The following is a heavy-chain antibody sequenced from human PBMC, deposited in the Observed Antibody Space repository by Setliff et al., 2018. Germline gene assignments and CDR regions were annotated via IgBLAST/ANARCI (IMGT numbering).Heavy chain of an antibody. D-gene: IGHD5-18*01. J-gene: IGHJ4*02. CDR3: ARQGEIQLVLDY. V-gene: IGHV4-39*01. CDR2: IYYSGST. Sequence: SETLSLTCTVSGGSISSSSYYWGWIRQPPGKGLEWIGSIYYSGSTYYNPSLKSRVTISVDTSKNQFSLKLSSVAAADTAVYYCARQGEIQLVLDYWGQGTLVTVSS. CDR1: GGSISSSSYY.